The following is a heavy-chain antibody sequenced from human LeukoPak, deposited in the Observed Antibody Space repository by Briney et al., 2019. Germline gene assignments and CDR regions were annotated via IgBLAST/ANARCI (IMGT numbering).Heavy chain of an antibody. Sequence: PSETLSLTCAVYGGSFSGYYWSWIRQPPGKGLEWIGEINHSGSTNYNPSLKSRVTISVDTSKNQFSLKLSSVTAADTAVYYCARDGLLGYCSITSFCGFDPWGQGTLVTVSS. D-gene: IGHD2-2*01. V-gene: IGHV4-34*01. CDR1: GGSFSGYY. CDR3: ARDGLLGYCSITSFCGFDP. J-gene: IGHJ5*02. CDR2: INHSGST.